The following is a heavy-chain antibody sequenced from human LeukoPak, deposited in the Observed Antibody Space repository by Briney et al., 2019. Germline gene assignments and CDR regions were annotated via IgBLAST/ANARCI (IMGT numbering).Heavy chain of an antibody. Sequence: SGTLSLTRTVSGGSISSYSWSWIRQPPGKGLEWVGYIYYSGSTNYNPSLQSRVTISLDTSKSQLSLKLSSVTAADTAVYYCARNGTMVRGVYDQYMDVWGKGTTVTVSS. J-gene: IGHJ6*03. CDR2: IYYSGST. CDR3: ARNGTMVRGVYDQYMDV. D-gene: IGHD3-10*01. V-gene: IGHV4-59*08. CDR1: GGSISSYS.